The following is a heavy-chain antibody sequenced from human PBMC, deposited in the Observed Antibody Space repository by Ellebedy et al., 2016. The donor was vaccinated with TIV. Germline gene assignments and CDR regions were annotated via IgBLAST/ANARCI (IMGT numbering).Heavy chain of an antibody. V-gene: IGHV3-30*04. J-gene: IGHJ3*01. CDR3: VRGPYSSCHCDAFDV. Sequence: GGSLRLXXAASGFTFSDSTMHWVRQAPGWGLEWVAGISYDGRSVHYADSVKGRFPISRDNSKNALYLQMNSLRVEDTAMYYCVRGPYSSCHCDAFDVWGRGTVVTVSS. CDR1: GFTFSDST. CDR2: ISYDGRSV. D-gene: IGHD3-22*01.